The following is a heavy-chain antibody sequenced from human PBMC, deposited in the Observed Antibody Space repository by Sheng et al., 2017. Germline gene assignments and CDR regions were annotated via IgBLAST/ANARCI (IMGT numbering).Heavy chain of an antibody. CDR3: ARDLDYYDSSGYPGYWYFDL. D-gene: IGHD3-22*01. Sequence: QVQLQESGPGLVKPSETLSLTCTVSGGSISSYHWSWIRQPAGKGLEWIGRIYTSGSTNYNPSLKSRVTMSVDTSKNQFSLKLSSVTAADTAVYYCARDLDYYDSSGYPGYWYFDLWGLAPWSLSP. CDR1: GGSISSYH. V-gene: IGHV4-4*07. CDR2: IYTSGST. J-gene: IGHJ2*01.